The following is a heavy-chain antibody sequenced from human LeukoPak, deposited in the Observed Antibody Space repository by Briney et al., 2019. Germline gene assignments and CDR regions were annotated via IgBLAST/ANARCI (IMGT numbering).Heavy chain of an antibody. J-gene: IGHJ6*02. CDR1: GGSISSYY. Sequence: SETLSLTCTVSGGSISSYYWSWIRQPPGKGLEWIGYIYYSGSTNYNPSLKSRVTISVDTSKNQFSLKLSSVTAADTAVYYCARGVNIVVVPAAHYYYGMDVWGQGTTVTVSS. CDR2: IYYSGST. V-gene: IGHV4-59*12. CDR3: ARGVNIVVVPAAHYYYGMDV. D-gene: IGHD2-2*01.